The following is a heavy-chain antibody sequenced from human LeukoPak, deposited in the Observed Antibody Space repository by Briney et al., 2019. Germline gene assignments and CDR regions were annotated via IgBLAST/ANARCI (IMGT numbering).Heavy chain of an antibody. CDR3: AKPMEYKLLSDY. D-gene: IGHD2-2*01. CDR2: ISGSGGST. J-gene: IGHJ4*02. CDR1: GFTFSSYA. V-gene: IGHV3-23*01. Sequence: QSGGSLRLSCAASGFTFSSYAMSWVRQAPGKGLEWVSAISGSGGSTYYADSVKGRFTISRDNYKNTLYLQMNSLRAEDTAVYYCAKPMEYKLLSDYWGQGTLVTVSS.